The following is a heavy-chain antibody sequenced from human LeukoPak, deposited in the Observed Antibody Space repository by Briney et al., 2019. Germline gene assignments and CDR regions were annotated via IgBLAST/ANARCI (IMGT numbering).Heavy chain of an antibody. CDR2: INQDGSEI. V-gene: IGHV3-7*01. Sequence: GGSLRLSCAASGFTFSRFRMSWVRQPPGKGLEWVANINQDGSEIYYVDSVKDRFTISRDNAQNSLYLQMNSLRADDTAVYHCVRLRALYYFDYWGQGTLVTVSS. J-gene: IGHJ4*02. CDR1: GFTFSRFR. CDR3: VRLRALYYFDY.